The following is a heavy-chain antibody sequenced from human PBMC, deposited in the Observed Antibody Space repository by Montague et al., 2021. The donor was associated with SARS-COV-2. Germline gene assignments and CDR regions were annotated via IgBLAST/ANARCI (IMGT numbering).Heavy chain of an antibody. V-gene: IGHV3-48*03. D-gene: IGHD3-22*01. J-gene: IGHJ4*02. Sequence: SLRLSCAASGFTFSSYAMNWVRQAPGKGLEWVSYIRSSGSSIYYADSVKGRFTISRDNAKNTLYLQMNSLRAEDTAVYYCAREGDYDSSGYSLAYWGQGTLVTVSS. CDR3: AREGDYDSSGYSLAY. CDR1: GFTFSSYA. CDR2: IRSSGSSI.